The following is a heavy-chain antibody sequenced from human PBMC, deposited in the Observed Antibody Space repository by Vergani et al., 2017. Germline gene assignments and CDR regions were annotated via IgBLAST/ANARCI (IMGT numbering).Heavy chain of an antibody. CDR2: INPSGGST. J-gene: IGHJ4*02. V-gene: IGHV1-46*03. Sequence: QVQLVQSGAEVKKPGDSVKVSCKASGYTFTSYYMHWVRQALEQGLEWMGIINPSGGSTSYAQKFQGGVTMTRDTSTSTVYMELSSLRSEDTAVYYCTRGWYYDSIANWAYWGQGPLVTVCS. CDR3: TRGWYYDSIANWAY. CDR1: GYTFTSYY. D-gene: IGHD3-22*01.